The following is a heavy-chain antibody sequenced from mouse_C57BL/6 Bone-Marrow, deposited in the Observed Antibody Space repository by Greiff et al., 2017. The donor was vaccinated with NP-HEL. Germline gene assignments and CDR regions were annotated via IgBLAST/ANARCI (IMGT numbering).Heavy chain of an antibody. Sequence: EVKLMESGGGLVQPKGSLKLSCAASGFSFNTYAMNWVRQAPGKGLEWVALIRSKSNNYATYYADSVKDRFTISRDDSESMLYLQMNNLKTEDTAMYYCVRHCSWEAYWGQGTLVTVSA. V-gene: IGHV10-1*01. J-gene: IGHJ3*01. CDR3: VRHCSWEAY. CDR2: IRSKSNNYAT. CDR1: GFSFNTYA. D-gene: IGHD1-2*01.